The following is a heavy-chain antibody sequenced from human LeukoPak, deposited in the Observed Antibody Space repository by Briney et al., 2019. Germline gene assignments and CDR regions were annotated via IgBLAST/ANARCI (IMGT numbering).Heavy chain of an antibody. CDR2: ISSSSSYI. CDR1: GFTFSSYS. CDR3: ARAMGY. D-gene: IGHD5-24*01. V-gene: IGHV3-21*01. J-gene: IGHJ4*02. Sequence: GGSLRLSCAASGFTFSSYSMNWVRQAPGKGLEWVSSISSSSSYICYADSVKGRFTISRDNAKNSLYLQMNSLRAEDTAVYYCARAMGYWGQGTLVTVSS.